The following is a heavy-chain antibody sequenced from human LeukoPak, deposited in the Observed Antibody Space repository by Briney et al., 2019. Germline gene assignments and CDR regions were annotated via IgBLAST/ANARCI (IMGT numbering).Heavy chain of an antibody. J-gene: IGHJ4*02. D-gene: IGHD2-15*01. CDR2: INSDGSST. CDR3: TRDSAHSGDY. CDR1: GFSFSNAW. V-gene: IGHV3-74*01. Sequence: GGSLRLSCAASGFSFSNAWMSWVRQAPGKGLVWVSRINSDGSSTSYADSVKGRFTISRDNAKNTLYLQMNSLRAEDTAVYYCTRDSAHSGDYWGQGTLVTVSS.